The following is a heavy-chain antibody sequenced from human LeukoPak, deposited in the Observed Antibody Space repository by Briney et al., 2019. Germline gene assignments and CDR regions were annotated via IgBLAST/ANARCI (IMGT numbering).Heavy chain of an antibody. V-gene: IGHV3-49*04. Sequence: RSLRLSCTASGFTFGDYAMSWVRQAPGKGLEWVGFIRSKAYGGTTEYAASVKGRFTISRDDSKSIAYLQMNSLKTEDTAVYYCTGDSGSYYGYFDYWGQGTLVTVSS. D-gene: IGHD1-26*01. CDR2: IRSKAYGGTT. J-gene: IGHJ4*02. CDR3: TGDSGSYYGYFDY. CDR1: GFTFGDYA.